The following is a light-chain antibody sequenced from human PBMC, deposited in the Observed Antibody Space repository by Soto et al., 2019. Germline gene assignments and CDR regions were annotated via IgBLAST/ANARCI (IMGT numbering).Light chain of an antibody. V-gene: IGKV3-11*01. CDR2: DAS. CDR1: QSVSTNY. J-gene: IGKJ4*01. CDR3: QQRSNWL. Sequence: EIVLTQSPGTLSLSPGERATLSCRASQSVSTNYLAWYQQKPGQAPRLLIYDASNRATGIPARFSGSGSGTDFTLTISSLEPEDFAVYYCQQRSNWLFGGGTKVDIK.